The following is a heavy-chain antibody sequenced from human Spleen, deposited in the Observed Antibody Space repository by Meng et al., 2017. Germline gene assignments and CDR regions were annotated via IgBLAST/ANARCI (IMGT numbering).Heavy chain of an antibody. J-gene: IGHJ5*02. Sequence: GGSLRLSCAASGFTFSDYYMSWIRQAPGKGLEWVSYISSSGSTKFYADSVKGRFTISRDNAKNSLHLQMNSLRAEDTAVYYCARERYDSRNYAFDPWGQGTLVTVSS. V-gene: IGHV3-11*01. CDR1: GFTFSDYY. CDR3: ARERYDSRNYAFDP. CDR2: ISSSGSTK. D-gene: IGHD3-9*01.